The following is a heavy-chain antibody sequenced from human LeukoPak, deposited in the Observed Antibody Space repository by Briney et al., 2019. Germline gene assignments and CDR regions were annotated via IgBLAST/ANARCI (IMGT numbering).Heavy chain of an antibody. CDR2: IYYSGST. J-gene: IGHJ6*03. Sequence: SQTLSLTCTVSGASISTATYYWGWIRQSPGKGLEWIAKIYYSGSTYHNPSLMSRVTISIDMSKNQFSLNLSSVTAADTALYYCARVDHYCFYMDVWGKGTTVTVSS. CDR3: ARVDHYCFYMDV. CDR1: GASISTATYY. V-gene: IGHV4-39*01.